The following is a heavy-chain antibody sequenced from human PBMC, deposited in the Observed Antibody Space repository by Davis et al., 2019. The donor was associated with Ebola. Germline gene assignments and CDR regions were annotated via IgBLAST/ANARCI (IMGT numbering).Heavy chain of an antibody. CDR1: GFTFSSYA. V-gene: IGHV3-30-3*01. CDR2: ISYDGSNK. J-gene: IGHJ4*02. Sequence: PGGSLRLSCAASGFTFSSYAMHWVRQAPGKGLEWVAVISYDGSNKYYADSVKGRFTISRDNSKNTLYLQMNSLRAEDTAVYYCAREVGEEWLVRGYFDYWGQGTLVTVSS. D-gene: IGHD6-19*01. CDR3: AREVGEEWLVRGYFDY.